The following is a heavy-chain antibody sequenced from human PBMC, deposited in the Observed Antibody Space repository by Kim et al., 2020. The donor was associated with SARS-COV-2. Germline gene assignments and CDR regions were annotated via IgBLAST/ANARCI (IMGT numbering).Heavy chain of an antibody. Sequence: GGSLRLSCAASGFTFSNAWMSWVRQAPGKGLEWVGRIKSKTDGGTTDYAAPVKDRFTISRDDSKNTLYLQMNSLKTEDTAVYYCTTDYWAPWYFDLWGRGTLVTVSS. V-gene: IGHV3-15*01. D-gene: IGHD2-8*02. CDR3: TTDYWAPWYFDL. CDR2: IKSKTDGGTT. J-gene: IGHJ2*01. CDR1: GFTFSNAW.